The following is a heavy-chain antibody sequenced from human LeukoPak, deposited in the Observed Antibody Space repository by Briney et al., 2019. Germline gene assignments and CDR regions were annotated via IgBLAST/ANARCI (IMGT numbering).Heavy chain of an antibody. D-gene: IGHD1-26*01. J-gene: IGHJ4*02. V-gene: IGHV4-59*01. Sequence: SETLSLTYTVSGDSITTSYWSWIRQPPGKGLEWIGYIYYSGNTNYNPSLRSRVTISVDTSKSQFSLHLTSVTAADTAVYYCANAREPPYRGIYYYFESWGQGTLVTVSS. CDR3: ANAREPPYRGIYYYFES. CDR2: IYYSGNT. CDR1: GDSITTSY.